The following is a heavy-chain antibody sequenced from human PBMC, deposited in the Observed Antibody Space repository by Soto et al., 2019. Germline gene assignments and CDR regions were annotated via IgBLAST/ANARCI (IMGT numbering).Heavy chain of an antibody. CDR3: ARAGIAVAGYFDY. V-gene: IGHV3-30-3*01. Sequence: QVPLVESGGGVVQPGRSLRLSCAASGFTFSSYAMHWVRQAPGKGLEWVAVISYDGSNKYYADSVKGRFTISRDNSQNTLYLQMNSLRAEDTAVYYCARAGIAVAGYFDYWGQGTLVTVSS. D-gene: IGHD6-19*01. CDR2: ISYDGSNK. CDR1: GFTFSSYA. J-gene: IGHJ4*02.